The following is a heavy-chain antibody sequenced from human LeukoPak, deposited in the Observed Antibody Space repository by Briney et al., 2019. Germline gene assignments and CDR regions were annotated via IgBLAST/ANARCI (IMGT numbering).Heavy chain of an antibody. CDR3: ASRRPDIVVVPAAKRSYYYYMDV. Sequence: SETLSLTCAVYGGSFSGYYWSWIRQPPGKGLEWIGEINHSGSTNYNPSLKSRVTISVDTSKNQFSLKLSSVTAADTAVYYCASRRPDIVVVPAAKRSYYYYMDVWGKGTTVTVS. V-gene: IGHV4-34*01. CDR1: GGSFSGYY. D-gene: IGHD2-2*01. J-gene: IGHJ6*03. CDR2: INHSGST.